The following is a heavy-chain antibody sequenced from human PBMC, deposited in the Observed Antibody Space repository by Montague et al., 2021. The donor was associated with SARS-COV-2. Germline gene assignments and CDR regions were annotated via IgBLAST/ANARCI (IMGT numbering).Heavy chain of an antibody. Sequence: SETLSLTCSVSGGSISSTSFFWAWIRQPPGKGLEWVGSMYSNGTTXYNPSLKSRVTISGDTSRNQLSVRLSSVTAADTAVYYCARSTSGWFIYWGQGTLVTVSP. CDR2: MYSNGTT. D-gene: IGHD6-19*01. CDR1: GGSISSTSFF. CDR3: ARSTSGWFIY. V-gene: IGHV4-39*01. J-gene: IGHJ4*02.